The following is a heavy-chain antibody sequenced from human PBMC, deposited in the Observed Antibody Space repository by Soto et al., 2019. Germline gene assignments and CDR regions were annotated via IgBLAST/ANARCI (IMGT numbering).Heavy chain of an antibody. D-gene: IGHD2-2*02. CDR1: GFTVSNNY. V-gene: IGHV3-53*01. J-gene: IGHJ4*02. CDR2: IYSGGST. CDR3: ATYTSLDY. Sequence: GGSLRLSCAASGFTVSNNYMSWVRQAPGKGLEWVSLIYSGGSTFYADSVKGRFTISRDNSKNTLFLQMNSLRAEDTAVYFCATYTSLDYWGQGTLVTV.